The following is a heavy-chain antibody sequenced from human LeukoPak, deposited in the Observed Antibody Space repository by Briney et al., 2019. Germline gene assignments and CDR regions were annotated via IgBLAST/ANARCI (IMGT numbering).Heavy chain of an antibody. CDR1: GFTFSSYA. J-gene: IGHJ4*02. D-gene: IGHD2-2*01. CDR3: TTEGGYCSSTSCYGDY. Sequence: GGSLRLSCAASGFTFSSYAMSWVRQAPGKGLEWVSAISGSGGSTYYADSVKGRFTISRDNSKNTLYLQMNSLKTEDTAVYYCTTEGGYCSSTSCYGDYWGQGTLVTVSS. CDR2: ISGSGGST. V-gene: IGHV3-23*01.